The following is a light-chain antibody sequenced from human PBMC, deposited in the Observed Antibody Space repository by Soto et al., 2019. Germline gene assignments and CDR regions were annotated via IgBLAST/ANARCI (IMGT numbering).Light chain of an antibody. J-gene: IGKJ5*01. CDR2: TLS. CDR3: RQRIEFPIT. V-gene: IGKV2-40*01. Sequence: DVVMTQAPLSLSVTPGEPASMSCRSSQSLLDSDYGNTYVDWYLQRPGKSPQLLIYTLSSRASGVPDRFSASGSRTDFTLKISRFEAQDVGGYYFRQRIEFPITFGQGTRREF. CDR1: QSLLDSDYGNTY.